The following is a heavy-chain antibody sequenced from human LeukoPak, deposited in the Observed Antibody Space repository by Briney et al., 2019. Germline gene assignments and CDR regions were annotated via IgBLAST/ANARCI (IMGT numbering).Heavy chain of an antibody. J-gene: IGHJ4*02. V-gene: IGHV4-38-2*01. Sequence: SGTLSLTCAVSGYSISSGYYWGWIRQPPGKGLEWIGTIYHSGSTYYNPSLKSRVTISVDTSKNQFSLKLSSVTAADTAVYYAVAGYYARGDYWGQGTLVTVSS. CDR3: VAGYYARGDY. CDR2: IYHSGST. D-gene: IGHD3-9*01. CDR1: GYSISSGYY.